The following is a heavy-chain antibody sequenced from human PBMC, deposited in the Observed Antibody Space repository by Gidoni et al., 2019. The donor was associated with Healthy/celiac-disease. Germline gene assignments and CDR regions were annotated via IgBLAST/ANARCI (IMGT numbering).Heavy chain of an antibody. J-gene: IGHJ4*02. V-gene: IGHV5-51*01. CDR3: ARLNPGYDSSGYLDY. CDR2: IYPGDSDT. D-gene: IGHD3-22*01. CDR1: VYSFTSYW. Sequence: EVQLVQSVAEVKKPGESLKISCTGSVYSFTSYWIGWVRQMPGKGLEWMGIIYPGDSDTRYSPSFQGQVTISADKSIRTAYLQWSSLKASDTAMYYCARLNPGYDSSGYLDYWGQGTLVTVSS.